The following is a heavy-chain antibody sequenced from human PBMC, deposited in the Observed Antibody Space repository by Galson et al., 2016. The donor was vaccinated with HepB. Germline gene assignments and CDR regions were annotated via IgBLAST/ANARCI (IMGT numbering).Heavy chain of an antibody. Sequence: SLRLSCAASGFIFSHYNMNWVRQAPGKGLEWLSYISSNGETEYYADSVKGRFTISRDKAKSSLLLQMDSLRHEDTAVYYCARERGPAYFFDYWGQGALVTVSS. J-gene: IGHJ4*02. CDR2: ISSNGETE. CDR1: GFIFSHYN. CDR3: ARERGPAYFFDY. D-gene: IGHD2-2*01. V-gene: IGHV3-48*02.